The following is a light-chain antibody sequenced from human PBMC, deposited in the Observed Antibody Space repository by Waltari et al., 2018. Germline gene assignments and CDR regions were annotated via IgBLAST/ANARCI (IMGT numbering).Light chain of an antibody. CDR3: QHFNTSPLT. CDR2: ATS. CDR1: QDLSRY. Sequence: TQSPSFLSASVGDRVTITCRASQDLSRYLAWYQLRPGKAPDLLFYATSILQTGVPSRFSGSGSGTDFTLTISSLQPEDFATYYCQHFNTSPLTFGGGTKVEIK. J-gene: IGKJ4*01. V-gene: IGKV1-9*01.